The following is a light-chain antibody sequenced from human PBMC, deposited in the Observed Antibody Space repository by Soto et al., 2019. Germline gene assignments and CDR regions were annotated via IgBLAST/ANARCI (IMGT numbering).Light chain of an antibody. CDR3: QQRYSTPYT. CDR2: AAS. CDR1: QSISSY. J-gene: IGKJ2*01. V-gene: IGKV1-39*01. Sequence: DIQMTQSPSSLSVSVGDRVTITCRASQSISSYLNWYQQKPGKAPKLLIYAASSLQSGVPSRFSGSGSGTDFTLTISSLQPEDFATYYCQQRYSTPYTFGQGTKLEIK.